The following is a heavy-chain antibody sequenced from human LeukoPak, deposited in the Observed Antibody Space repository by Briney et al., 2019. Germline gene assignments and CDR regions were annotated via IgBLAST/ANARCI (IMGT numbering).Heavy chain of an antibody. Sequence: ASVKVSCKASGYTFTSYGISWVRQAPGQGLEWMGWISAYNDNTDYAQKLQGRVTMTTDTSTSTLYMELSSLRSEDTAVYYCARDQAFPPHSRFDPWGQGTLVTVSS. CDR2: ISAYNDNT. V-gene: IGHV1-18*01. CDR1: GYTFTSYG. CDR3: ARDQAFPPHSRFDP. J-gene: IGHJ5*02.